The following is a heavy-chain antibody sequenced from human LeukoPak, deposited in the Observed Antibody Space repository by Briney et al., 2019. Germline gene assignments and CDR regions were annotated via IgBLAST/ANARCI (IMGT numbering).Heavy chain of an antibody. Sequence: ASVKPSCKASGYTFTSYDFNWVRQATGQRPEWMGWMSPNSGDTGYAQKFQDRVTMTRNTSISTAYMELSSLRSDDTAVYYCARGPPNWGYDYWGPGTLVTVSS. CDR1: GYTFTSYD. V-gene: IGHV1-8*01. CDR2: MSPNSGDT. J-gene: IGHJ4*02. CDR3: ARGPPNWGYDY. D-gene: IGHD7-27*01.